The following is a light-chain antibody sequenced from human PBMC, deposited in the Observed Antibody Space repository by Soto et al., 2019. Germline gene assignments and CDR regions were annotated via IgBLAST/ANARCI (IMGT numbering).Light chain of an antibody. J-gene: IGKJ1*01. CDR2: WAS. Sequence: DIVMTQSPDSLAVSLGGRATINCKSSQSVLYSSNNKNYLAWYQQKPRQPPKLLIYWASTRESGVPDRFSGSGSGTDFTLSISSLQAEDVAVYYRHQHYTTPWTFGQGTKVEIK. CDR3: HQHYTTPWT. V-gene: IGKV4-1*01. CDR1: QSVLYSSNNKNY.